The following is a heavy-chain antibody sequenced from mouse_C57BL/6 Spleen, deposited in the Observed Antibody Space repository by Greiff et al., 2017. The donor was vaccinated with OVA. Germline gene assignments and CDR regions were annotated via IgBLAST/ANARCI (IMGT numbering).Heavy chain of an antibody. V-gene: IGHV1-22*01. CDR2: INPNNGGT. CDR1: GYTFTDYN. J-gene: IGHJ3*01. D-gene: IGHD4-1*01. Sequence: VQLQQSGPELVKPGASVKMSCKASGYTFTDYNMHWVKQSHGKSLEWIGYINPNNGGTSYNQKFKGKATLTVNKYSSTDYMELRSLTSEDSAVYYCARSPNWDGGFAYWGQGTLVTVSA. CDR3: ARSPNWDGGFAY.